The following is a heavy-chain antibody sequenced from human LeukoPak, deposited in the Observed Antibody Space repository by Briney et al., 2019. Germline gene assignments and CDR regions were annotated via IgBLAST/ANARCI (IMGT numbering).Heavy chain of an antibody. Sequence: SETLSLTCAVYGGSFSGYYWSWLRQPPGKGLEWIGEINHSGSTNYNPSLKSRVTMSVDTSKNQFSLKLSSVTAADTAVYYCAREGSSGYSSSWYPEYYYYYYMDVWGKGTTVTVSS. J-gene: IGHJ6*03. D-gene: IGHD6-13*01. CDR1: GGSFSGYY. CDR3: AREGSSGYSSSWYPEYYYYYYMDV. V-gene: IGHV4-34*01. CDR2: INHSGST.